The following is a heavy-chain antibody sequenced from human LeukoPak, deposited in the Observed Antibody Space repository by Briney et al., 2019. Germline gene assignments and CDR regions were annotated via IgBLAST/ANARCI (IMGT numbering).Heavy chain of an antibody. Sequence: GGSLRLSCAASGFTFDDYAMHWVRQAPGKGLEWVSGISWNSGSIGYADSVKGRFTISRDNAKNSLYLQMNSLRVEDTAMYYCAGVGEGELGNWFDPWGQGTLVTVSS. CDR3: AGVGEGELGNWFDP. J-gene: IGHJ5*02. V-gene: IGHV3-9*01. CDR2: ISWNSGSI. CDR1: GFTFDDYA. D-gene: IGHD3-10*01.